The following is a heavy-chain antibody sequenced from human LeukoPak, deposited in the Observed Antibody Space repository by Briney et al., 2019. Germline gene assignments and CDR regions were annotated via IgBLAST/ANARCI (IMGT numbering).Heavy chain of an antibody. CDR2: LGHDGST. J-gene: IGHJ4*02. CDR3: ASGIWGSSSFGY. CDR1: GGSFSGYY. Sequence: SETLSHTCAVSGGSFSGYYWTWIRQPPGKGLEWIGVLGHDGSTNYNPSLKSRVTILVDTSKNHFSLTLRSVTAADTAVYFCASGIWGSSSFGYWGQGSLVAVSS. V-gene: IGHV4-34*01. D-gene: IGHD6-6*01.